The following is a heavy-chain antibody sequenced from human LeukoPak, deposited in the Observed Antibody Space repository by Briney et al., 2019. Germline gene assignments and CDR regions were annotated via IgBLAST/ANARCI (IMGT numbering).Heavy chain of an antibody. Sequence: SETLSLTCTVSGGSISNSDYYWNWIRRPPGKGLEWIGRISYTGSTYYNPSLMRRVTISLDTSKKQLSLNLTSVTAADTAVYYCAGRGQRYFRDWGQGTLVTVSS. V-gene: IGHV4-39*07. D-gene: IGHD1-14*01. J-gene: IGHJ1*01. CDR1: GGSISNSDYY. CDR3: AGRGQRYFRD. CDR2: ISYTGST.